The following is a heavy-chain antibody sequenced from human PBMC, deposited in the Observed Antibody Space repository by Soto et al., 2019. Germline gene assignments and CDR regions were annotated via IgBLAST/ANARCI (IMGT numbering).Heavy chain of an antibody. CDR1: GASISSYY. CDR3: SAGNDY. D-gene: IGHD6-13*01. CDR2: MNYSGTT. Sequence: QVQLQESGPGLVKPSETLSLTCTVSGASISSYYWNWIRQPPGKGLEWIGNMNYSGTTNYNPPHRSRVTIEVDTSKNQFSLKLSSVTAADTAVYYCSAGNDYWGQGTLVTGSS. J-gene: IGHJ4*02. V-gene: IGHV4-59*01.